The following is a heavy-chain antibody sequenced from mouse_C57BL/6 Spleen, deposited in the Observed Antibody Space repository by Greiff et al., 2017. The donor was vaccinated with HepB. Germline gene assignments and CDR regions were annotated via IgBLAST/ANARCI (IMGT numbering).Heavy chain of an antibody. CDR3: ARGAGDYDYYYAMDY. Sequence: QVQLKQPGAELVRPGSSVKLSCKASGYTFTSYWMHWVKQRPIQGLEWIGNIDPSDSETHYNQKFKDKATLTVDKSSSTAYMQLSSLTSEDSAVYYCARGAGDYDYYYAMDYWGQGTSVTVSS. J-gene: IGHJ4*01. CDR1: GYTFTSYW. D-gene: IGHD2-4*01. CDR2: IDPSDSET. V-gene: IGHV1-52*01.